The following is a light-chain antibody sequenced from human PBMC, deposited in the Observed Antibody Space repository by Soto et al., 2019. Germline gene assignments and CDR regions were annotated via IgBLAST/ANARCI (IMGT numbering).Light chain of an antibody. V-gene: IGKV1-6*01. CDR2: LAS. Sequence: IPSTQSPAFLSASVGGRVTITCRASQGIRNDLGWYQQKPGKAPKVLIYLASSLQSGVPSRFSGSGSGTDFTLTISSLQPEDFATYYCLQDYNYPRTFGQGTKVDIK. CDR1: QGIRND. J-gene: IGKJ1*01. CDR3: LQDYNYPRT.